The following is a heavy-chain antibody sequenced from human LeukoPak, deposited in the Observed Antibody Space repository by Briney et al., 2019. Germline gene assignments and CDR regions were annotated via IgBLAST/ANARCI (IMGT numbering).Heavy chain of an antibody. J-gene: IGHJ4*02. CDR2: IYHSGST. D-gene: IGHD2-15*01. CDR3: AREAYCSGGSCYSGYFDS. CDR1: GGSIGSYY. V-gene: IGHV4-38-2*02. Sequence: NPSETLSLTCTVSGGSIGSYYWGSIRQPPGKGLEWIGSIYHSGSTYYNPSLKSRVTISVDTSKNQFSLKLTSVTAADAAVYYCAREAYCSGGSCYSGYFDSWGQGTLVTVSS.